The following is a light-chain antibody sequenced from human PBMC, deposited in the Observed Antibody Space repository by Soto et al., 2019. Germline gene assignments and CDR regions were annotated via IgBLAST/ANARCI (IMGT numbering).Light chain of an antibody. CDR1: QSISSW. CDR2: KAS. J-gene: IGKJ5*01. Sequence: DIQMTQSPSTLSASVGDRVTITCRASQSISSWLAWYQQTPGKAPKILIYKASSLESGVPSRFRGSGSGTEFTLTLSRLQPDDFETYYCQQYNSYPITFGQGTRLEIK. CDR3: QQYNSYPIT. V-gene: IGKV1-5*03.